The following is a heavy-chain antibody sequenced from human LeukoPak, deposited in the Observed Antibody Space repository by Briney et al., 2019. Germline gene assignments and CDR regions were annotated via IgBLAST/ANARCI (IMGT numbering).Heavy chain of an antibody. CDR2: IYYSGGT. CDR3: ARLWLPHWFDP. Sequence: SETLSLTCTVSGGSISSYYWSWIRQPPGKGLEWIGYIYYSGGTNYNPSLKSRVTISVDTSKNQFSLRLSSVTAADTAVYYCARLWLPHWFDPWGQGTLVTVSS. CDR1: GGSISSYY. V-gene: IGHV4-59*08. J-gene: IGHJ5*02. D-gene: IGHD5-12*01.